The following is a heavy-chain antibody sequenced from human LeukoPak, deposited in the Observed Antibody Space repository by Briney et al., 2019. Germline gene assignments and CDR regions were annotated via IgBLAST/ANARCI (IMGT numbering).Heavy chain of an antibody. CDR1: GFTFSSYD. CDR2: IGTAGDT. Sequence: GGSLRLSCAASGFTFSSYDMHWVRRGTGKGLEWVSAIGTAGDTYYPGSVKGRFTTSRENAKNSLYLQRNSLRVGDTAVYYCARGRGWGTFDIWGQGTMVTVSS. J-gene: IGHJ3*02. D-gene: IGHD3-10*01. V-gene: IGHV3-13*04. CDR3: ARGRGWGTFDI.